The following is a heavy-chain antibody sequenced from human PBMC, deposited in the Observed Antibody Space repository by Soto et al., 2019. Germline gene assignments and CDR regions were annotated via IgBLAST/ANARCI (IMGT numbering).Heavy chain of an antibody. CDR3: ARDPGYCSMVRCYVDYFDY. CDR1: GFTFSSYN. CDR2: ISYDANYK. D-gene: IGHD2-2*01. J-gene: IGHJ4*02. V-gene: IGHV3-30-3*01. Sequence: SLRLSCAASGFTFSSYNMHWVRQSPGKGLEWVAVISYDANYKYYADSVKGRVTISRDNSKNTLFLQMDSLRPEDTAVYYCARDPGYCSMVRCYVDYFDYWGRGILVTVSS.